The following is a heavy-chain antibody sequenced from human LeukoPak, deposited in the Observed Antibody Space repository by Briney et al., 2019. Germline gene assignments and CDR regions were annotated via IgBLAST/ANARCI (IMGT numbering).Heavy chain of an antibody. J-gene: IGHJ4*02. V-gene: IGHV1-69*13. CDR2: IIPIFGTA. D-gene: IGHD3-22*01. CDR1: GGTFSSYA. Sequence: SVKLSCKASGGTFSSYAISWVRQAPGQGLEWMGGIIPIFGTANYAQKFQGRVTITADESTSTAYMELSSLRSEDTAVYYCARTDYYDSSGYYFDYWGQGTLVTVSS. CDR3: ARTDYYDSSGYYFDY.